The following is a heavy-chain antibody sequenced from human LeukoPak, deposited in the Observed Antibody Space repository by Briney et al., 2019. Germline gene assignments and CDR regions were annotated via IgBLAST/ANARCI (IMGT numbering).Heavy chain of an antibody. J-gene: IGHJ6*03. CDR3: ARVSIPAANPYYYYMDV. CDR2: MNPNSGNT. CDR1: GYTFTSYD. Sequence: ASVKVSCKASGYTFTSYDINWVRQATGQGLEWMGWMNPNSGNTGYAQKFQGRVTMTRNTSISTAYMELSSLRSEDTAVYYCARVSIPAANPYYYYMDVWGKGTTVTVSS. D-gene: IGHD2-2*01. V-gene: IGHV1-8*01.